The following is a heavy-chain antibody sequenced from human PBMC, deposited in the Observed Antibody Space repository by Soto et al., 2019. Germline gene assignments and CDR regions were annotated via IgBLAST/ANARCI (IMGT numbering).Heavy chain of an antibody. J-gene: IGHJ5*02. CDR3: ARGATYYYDSSGYYWGANWFDP. CDR2: ISYDGSNK. CDR1: GFTFSSYA. D-gene: IGHD3-22*01. Sequence: GGSLRLSCAASGFTFSSYAMHWVRQAPGKGLEWVAVISYDGSNKYYADSVKGRFTISRDNSKNTLYLQMNSLRAEDTAVYYCARGATYYYDSSGYYWGANWFDPWGQGTLVTVSS. V-gene: IGHV3-30-3*01.